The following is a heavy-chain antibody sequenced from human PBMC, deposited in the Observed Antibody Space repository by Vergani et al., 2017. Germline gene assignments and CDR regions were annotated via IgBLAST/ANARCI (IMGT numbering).Heavy chain of an antibody. Sequence: QVQLQQWGGGLLKPSATLFLTCVVNGGSFTRYHWTWIRQSPGEGLEWVGDIDHTGQPDYNPSLKSPLAMAGNKSLNQFTLTLNSVTATDTAIYFCARVNTKTNGHLYYYYYMDVWGQGTAVTVS. V-gene: IGHV4-34*01. J-gene: IGHJ6*03. CDR3: ARVNTKTNGHLYYYYYMDV. CDR1: GGSFTRYH. CDR2: IDHTGQP. D-gene: IGHD2-8*01.